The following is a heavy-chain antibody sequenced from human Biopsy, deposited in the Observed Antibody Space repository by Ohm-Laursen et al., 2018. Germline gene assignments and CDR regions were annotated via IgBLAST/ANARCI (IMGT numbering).Heavy chain of an antibody. CDR1: GVSINSVY. J-gene: IGHJ6*02. Sequence: SQTLSFTCTVSGVSINSVYWSWIPQTPGKGLEWIGYFYYSGSTNYNPSLRRRATISVDTSKNQFSLRLNSVTAADTVVYYCARATNSTGWPYYYFYGMDVWGQGTTVTVSS. D-gene: IGHD2/OR15-2a*01. CDR2: FYYSGST. CDR3: ARATNSTGWPYYYFYGMDV. V-gene: IGHV4-59*01.